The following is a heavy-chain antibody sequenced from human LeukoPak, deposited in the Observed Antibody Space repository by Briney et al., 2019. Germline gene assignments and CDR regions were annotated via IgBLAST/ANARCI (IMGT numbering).Heavy chain of an antibody. CDR1: GFNFNRKW. Sequence: PGGSLRLSCAASGFNFNRKWMTWVRQAPGKGLEWVANINQDGSEKYYVDSVKGRSTTSRDNAKSSLYLEMSGLRDEDTAVYYCADPPSDYWGQGTLVAVSS. CDR2: INQDGSEK. CDR3: ADPPSDY. V-gene: IGHV3-7*01. J-gene: IGHJ4*02.